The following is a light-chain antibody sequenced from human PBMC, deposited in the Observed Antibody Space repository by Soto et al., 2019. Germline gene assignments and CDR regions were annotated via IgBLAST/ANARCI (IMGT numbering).Light chain of an antibody. Sequence: EAVLTQSPATLSVFPGERATLSCRASQSVATNLAWYQQRPGQAPRLLIYGASKRAIGLPARFSGSGSGTEFTLTITSLQSEDFAVYYCQQYNKWPQTFGQGTKVDSK. CDR3: QQYNKWPQT. J-gene: IGKJ1*01. CDR2: GAS. V-gene: IGKV3-15*01. CDR1: QSVATN.